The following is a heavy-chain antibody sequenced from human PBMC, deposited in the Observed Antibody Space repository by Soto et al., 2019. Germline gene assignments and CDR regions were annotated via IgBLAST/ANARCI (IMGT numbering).Heavy chain of an antibody. CDR1: VFTFISYS. Sequence: PGWSLRLSCAASVFTFISYSMNWVRQAPGEGLEWVSSISSSSSYIYYADSVKGRFTISRDNAKNSLYLQMNSLRAEDTAVYYCARDATMIVVFHYYYGMDVWGQGTTVTVSS. D-gene: IGHD3-22*01. CDR2: ISSSSSYI. J-gene: IGHJ6*02. CDR3: ARDATMIVVFHYYYGMDV. V-gene: IGHV3-21*01.